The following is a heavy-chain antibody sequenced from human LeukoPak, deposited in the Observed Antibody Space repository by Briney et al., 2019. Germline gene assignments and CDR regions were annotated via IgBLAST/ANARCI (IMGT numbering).Heavy chain of an antibody. CDR2: IIPIFGTA. CDR1: GYTLTELS. CDR3: ARDPTEKPGRSLLPLRFDP. J-gene: IGHJ5*02. D-gene: IGHD1-14*01. V-gene: IGHV1-69*13. Sequence: GASVKVSCKVSGYTLTELSMHWVRQAPGQGLEWMGGIIPIFGTANYAQKFQGRVTITADESTSTAYMELSSLRSEDTAVYYCARDPTEKPGRSLLPLRFDPWGQGTLVTVSS.